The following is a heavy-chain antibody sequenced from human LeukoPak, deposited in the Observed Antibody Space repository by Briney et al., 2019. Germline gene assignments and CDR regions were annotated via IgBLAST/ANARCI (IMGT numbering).Heavy chain of an antibody. J-gene: IGHJ5*02. CDR1: GGSISSSSYY. CDR2: IYYSGST. CDR3: ARPTARLGWFDP. V-gene: IGHV4-39*01. D-gene: IGHD6-6*01. Sequence: SETLSLTCTVSGGSISSSSYYWGWIRQPPGKGLEWIGSIYYSGSTYYNPSLKSRVTISVDTSKNQFSLKLSSVTAADTAVHYCARPTARLGWFDPWGQGTLVTVSS.